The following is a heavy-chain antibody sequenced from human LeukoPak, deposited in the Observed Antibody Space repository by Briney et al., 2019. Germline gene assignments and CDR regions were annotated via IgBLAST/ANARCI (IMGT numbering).Heavy chain of an antibody. Sequence: SETLSLTCAVYGGSFSGYYWSWIRQPPGKGLEWIREINHSGSTNYNPSLKSRVTISVDTSKNQFSLKLSSVTAADTAVYYCARGSSKLFDYWGQGTLVTVSS. J-gene: IGHJ4*02. D-gene: IGHD6-6*01. CDR3: ARGSSKLFDY. V-gene: IGHV4-34*01. CDR1: GGSFSGYY. CDR2: INHSGST.